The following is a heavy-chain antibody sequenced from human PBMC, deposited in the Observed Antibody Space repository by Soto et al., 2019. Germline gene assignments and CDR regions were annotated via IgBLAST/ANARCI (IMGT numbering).Heavy chain of an antibody. CDR1: GGSISSYY. CDR3: ARDAGGYDFWSGYYTNHYYYYYYMDV. D-gene: IGHD3-3*01. J-gene: IGHJ6*03. V-gene: IGHV4-59*01. Sequence: SETLSLTCTVSGGSISSYYWSWIRQPPGQGLEWIGYIYYSGSTNYNPSLKSRVTISVDTSKNQFSLKLSSVTAADTAVYYCARDAGGYDFWSGYYTNHYYYYYYMDVWGKGTTVT. CDR2: IYYSGST.